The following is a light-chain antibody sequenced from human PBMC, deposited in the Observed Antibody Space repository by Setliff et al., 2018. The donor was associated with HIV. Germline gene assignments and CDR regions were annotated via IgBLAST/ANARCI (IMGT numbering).Light chain of an antibody. J-gene: IGLJ1*01. Sequence: QSVLTHLPSVSLAPAHRVTISCTGTSFNIGAGYDVHWYQQFPGTVPKLFIYDTSNRPSGVPDRFSVSKSGASASLAVTGLQAEDEADYYCQSYDSSLSGYVFGTGTKVTVL. CDR3: QSYDSSLSGYV. V-gene: IGLV1-40*01. CDR2: DTS. CDR1: SFNIGAGYD.